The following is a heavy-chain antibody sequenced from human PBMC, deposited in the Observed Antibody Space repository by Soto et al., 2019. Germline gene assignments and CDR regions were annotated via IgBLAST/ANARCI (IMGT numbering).Heavy chain of an antibody. CDR3: ATATIPQYDYYGMDV. CDR2: ISPGDSDT. D-gene: IGHD3-16*01. CDR1: GYKITFYW. V-gene: IGHV5-51*01. J-gene: IGHJ6*02. Sequence: GESLKISCKVSGYKITFYWIGWVRQMPGKGLEWMGIISPGDSDTRYSPSFQGQVTISADMSTSTAFLQLSDLKASDTALYYCATATIPQYDYYGMDVWGQGTTVTVSS.